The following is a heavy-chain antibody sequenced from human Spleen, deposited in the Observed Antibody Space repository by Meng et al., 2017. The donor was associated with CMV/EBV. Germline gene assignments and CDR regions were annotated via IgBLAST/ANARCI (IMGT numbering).Heavy chain of an antibody. Sequence: CNVSGGSVNSEGYYWSWIRQPPGKGLEWIGYIYYSESTYYSPSLKSRVTMSVDTSKNQFSLKLSSVTAADTAIYYCAVTNWEKVDYWGQGTLVTVSS. V-gene: IGHV4-61*08. CDR3: AVTNWEKVDY. J-gene: IGHJ4*02. D-gene: IGHD7-27*01. CDR1: GGSVNSEGYY. CDR2: IYYSEST.